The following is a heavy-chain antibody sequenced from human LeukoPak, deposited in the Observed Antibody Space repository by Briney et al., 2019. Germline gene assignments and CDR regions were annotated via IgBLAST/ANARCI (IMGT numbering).Heavy chain of an antibody. CDR1: GFTFSLYW. J-gene: IGHJ4*02. CDR2: ISSNGGST. CDR3: ARGSITIFGVVSNSPSDY. Sequence: PGGSLRLSCAASGFTFSLYWMHWVRQAPGKGLEYVSAISSNGGSTYYANSVKGRFTISRDNSKNTLYLQMGSLRAEDMAVYYCARGSITIFGVVSNSPSDYWGQGTLVTVSS. D-gene: IGHD3-3*01. V-gene: IGHV3-64*01.